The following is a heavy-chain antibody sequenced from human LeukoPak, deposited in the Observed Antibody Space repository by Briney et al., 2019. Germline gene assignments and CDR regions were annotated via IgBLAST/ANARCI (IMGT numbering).Heavy chain of an antibody. J-gene: IGHJ4*02. CDR1: GYTFTDFY. CDR2: ISPNTGGT. D-gene: IGHD3-16*01. CDR3: ATLGLGREFDY. V-gene: IGHV1-2*02. Sequence: EASVKVSCKASGYTFTDFYVYWVRQAPGQGLEWMGWISPNTGGTNSAQKFQKRVTLTRDTSINTAYMELISLTSDDTAVYYCATLGLGREFDYWGQGTLVTVSS.